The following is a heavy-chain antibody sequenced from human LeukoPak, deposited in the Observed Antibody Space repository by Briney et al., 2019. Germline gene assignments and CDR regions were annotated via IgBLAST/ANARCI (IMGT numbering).Heavy chain of an antibody. Sequence: PGGSLRLSCAASGFTVSSNYMSWVRQAPGKGLEWVSTIYSGGSTYYADSVKGRFTISRDTSKNTLYLQMNSLRGEDTAVYCCARNGYTSGWYRNWGQGTLVTVSS. CDR1: GFTVSSNY. J-gene: IGHJ4*02. D-gene: IGHD6-19*01. CDR3: ARNGYTSGWYRN. V-gene: IGHV3-53*01. CDR2: IYSGGST.